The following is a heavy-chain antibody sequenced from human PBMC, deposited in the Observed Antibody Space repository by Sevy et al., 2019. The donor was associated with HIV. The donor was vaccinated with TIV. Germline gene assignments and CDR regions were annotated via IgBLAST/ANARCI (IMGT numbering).Heavy chain of an antibody. Sequence: GGSLRLSCVVPGYSFSSYAIRWVRQAPGKGLEWVSTIHGQGGGTYYADSVKGRFTMSRDNPKNTLFLQMINLRVDDTSSYDSARPIPKIASSSSSCYDIWGQGTLVTVSS. D-gene: IGHD3-3*01. J-gene: IGHJ4*03. CDR1: GYSFSSYA. CDR2: IHGQGGGT. V-gene: IGHV3-23*01. CDR3: ARPIPKIASSSSSCYDI.